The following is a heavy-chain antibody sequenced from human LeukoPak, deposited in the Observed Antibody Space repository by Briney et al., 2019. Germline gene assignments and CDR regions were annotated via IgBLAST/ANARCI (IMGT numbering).Heavy chain of an antibody. D-gene: IGHD6-25*01. CDR2: ISGSGAHT. V-gene: IGHV3-23*01. CDR1: GFTFSSYD. CDR3: ARGPPCYFDL. Sequence: GGSLRLSCAASGFTFSSYDMSWVRQAPGKGLEWVSAISGSGAHTYCTDSVKARFTIPRDYYKNTLYPKMNSQRAEATAVYYCARGPPCYFDLWGRGTLVTVSS. J-gene: IGHJ2*01.